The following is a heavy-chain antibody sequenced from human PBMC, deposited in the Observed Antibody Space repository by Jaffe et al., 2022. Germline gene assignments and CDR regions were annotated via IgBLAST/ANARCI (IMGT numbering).Heavy chain of an antibody. CDR1: GYTLTELS. CDR3: ATGPPRNYGDSYQFDY. Sequence: QVQLVQSGAEVKKPGASVKVSCKVSGYTLTELSMHWVRQAPGKGLEWMGGFDPEDGETIYAQKFQGRVTMTEDTSTDTAYMELSSLRSEDTAVYYCATGPPRNYGDSYQFDYWGQGTLVTVSS. D-gene: IGHD4-17*01. CDR2: FDPEDGET. V-gene: IGHV1-24*01. J-gene: IGHJ4*02.